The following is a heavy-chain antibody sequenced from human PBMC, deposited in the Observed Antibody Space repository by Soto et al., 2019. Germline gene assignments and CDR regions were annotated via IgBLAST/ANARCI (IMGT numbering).Heavy chain of an antibody. CDR3: TRDLDYGGNSEDFDI. V-gene: IGHV5-51*03. CDR1: EFSFTTYW. D-gene: IGHD4-17*01. J-gene: IGHJ3*02. CDR2: IYPGDSKT. Sequence: VQLVQSGAEVKKPRESLKISCKGSEFSFTTYWIAWVRQMPGEGLEWMGIIYPGDSKTTYSPSFQGQVTISADKSINTAYLQLSSLKASDTAMYYCTRDLDYGGNSEDFDIWGQGTRVTVSS.